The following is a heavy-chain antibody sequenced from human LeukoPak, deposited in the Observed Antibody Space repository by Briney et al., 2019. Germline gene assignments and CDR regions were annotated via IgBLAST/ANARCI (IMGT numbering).Heavy chain of an antibody. CDR3: ACRDLTSTWSYP. D-gene: IGHD2-2*01. Sequence: GESLKISCKGTGYSFRSYWIGWVRQMPGKGMEWMGVIYPGDSRTRYNPSLQGQVTISVDKSINTAYLEWVRRKAADTAMYYCACRDLTSTWSYPWGQGTLVTVSS. CDR1: GYSFRSYW. J-gene: IGHJ5*02. V-gene: IGHV5-51*01. CDR2: IYPGDSRT.